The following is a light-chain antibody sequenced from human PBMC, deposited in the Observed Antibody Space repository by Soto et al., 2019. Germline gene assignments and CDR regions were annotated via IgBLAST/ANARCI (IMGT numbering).Light chain of an antibody. CDR1: SSDVGGYNY. V-gene: IGLV2-14*01. CDR2: DVS. Sequence: QSALTQPASVSASPGQSITISCIGTSSDVGGYNYVSWYQQHPGKVPKLMIYDVSNRPSGVSNRFSGSKSGNTASLTISGLQAVDEADYYCSSFTISSTVVFGGGTKLTVL. J-gene: IGLJ2*01. CDR3: SSFTISSTVV.